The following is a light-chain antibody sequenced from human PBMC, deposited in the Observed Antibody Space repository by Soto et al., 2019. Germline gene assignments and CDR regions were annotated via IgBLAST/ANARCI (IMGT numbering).Light chain of an antibody. CDR2: EVS. CDR1: SSDVGGYNY. J-gene: IGLJ1*01. Sequence: QSALTQPASVSGSPGQSITISGTGTSSDVGGYNYVSWYQQHPGKAPKLIIYEVSNRPSGVSNRFSGSKSGDTASLTISGLHAEAEADYYCSSYTSSSTLYVFGTGTQLTVL. V-gene: IGLV2-14*01. CDR3: SSYTSSSTLYV.